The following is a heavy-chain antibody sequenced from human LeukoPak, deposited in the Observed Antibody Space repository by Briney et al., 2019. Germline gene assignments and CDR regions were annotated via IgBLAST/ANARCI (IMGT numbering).Heavy chain of an antibody. D-gene: IGHD4-23*01. CDR2: IWYDGSNK. V-gene: IGHV3-33*01. CDR3: ARENSGWFDP. Sequence: PGGSLRLSCAASGLTFNSYGMHWVRQAPGKGLEWVAVIWYDGSNKYYADSVKGRFTISRDNSKNTLYLRMNSLRAEDTAVYYCARENSGWFDPWGQGALVTVSS. CDR1: GLTFNSYG. J-gene: IGHJ5*02.